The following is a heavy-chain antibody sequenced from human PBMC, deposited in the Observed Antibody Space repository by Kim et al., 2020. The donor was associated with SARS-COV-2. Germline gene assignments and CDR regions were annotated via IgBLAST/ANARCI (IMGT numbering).Heavy chain of an antibody. CDR1: GGSISSYY. J-gene: IGHJ4*02. D-gene: IGHD3-10*01. V-gene: IGHV4-4*07. CDR2: IHTSGST. Sequence: SETLSLTCTVSGGSISSYYWTWIRQPAGKGLEWIGRIHTSGSTYYNPSLKSRVTMSVDTSKNQFSLKLSSVTAADTAVYYCAGDNPLGVRGVPFDYWGQGTLVPVSS. CDR3: AGDNPLGVRGVPFDY.